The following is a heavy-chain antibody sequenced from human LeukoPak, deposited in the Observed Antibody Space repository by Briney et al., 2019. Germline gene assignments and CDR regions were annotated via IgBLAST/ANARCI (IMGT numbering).Heavy chain of an antibody. CDR1: GFTFSSYA. J-gene: IGHJ4*02. CDR3: ASRFSGCYYSYFDY. CDR2: ISYDGSNK. Sequence: GGSLRLSCAASGFTFSSYAMHWVRQAPGKGLECVAVISYDGSNKDYADSVKGRFTISRDNSKNTLYLQMNSLRTADTAVYYCASRFSGCYYSYFDYWGQGTLVTVSS. V-gene: IGHV3-30-3*01. D-gene: IGHD1-26*01.